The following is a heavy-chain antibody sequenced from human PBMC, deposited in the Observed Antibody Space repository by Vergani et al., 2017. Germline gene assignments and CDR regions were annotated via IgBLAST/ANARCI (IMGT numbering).Heavy chain of an antibody. J-gene: IGHJ6*03. CDR3: ARASHCINCYSEGPNGPGYYYMDV. CDR2: ISVSGGNT. V-gene: IGHV3-23*01. CDR1: GFTFSTSA. D-gene: IGHD2-21*01. Sequence: EVQLLESGGGLVQPGGSLRLSCAASGFTFSTSAMNWVRQAPGKGLEWVSSISVSGGNTYYADSVKGRFTISRDNSRDTLYLQMSSLRADDTALYYCARASHCINCYSEGPNGPGYYYMDVWGKGTTVTVSS.